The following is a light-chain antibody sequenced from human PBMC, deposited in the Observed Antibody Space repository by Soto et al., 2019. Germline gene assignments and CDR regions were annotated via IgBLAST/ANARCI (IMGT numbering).Light chain of an antibody. J-gene: IGLJ2*01. CDR3: QSHDDSLSGDVL. Sequence: QSVLTQPPSVSGAPGQRVTISCTGSGSNIGARYDVQRYQQRPGASPKLLIYAHTNRPSGVPGRFSGSTSGTSASLAITGLQAEDEAYYYCQSHDDSLSGDVLFGGGTQLTVL. CDR2: AHT. CDR1: GSNIGARYD. V-gene: IGLV1-40*01.